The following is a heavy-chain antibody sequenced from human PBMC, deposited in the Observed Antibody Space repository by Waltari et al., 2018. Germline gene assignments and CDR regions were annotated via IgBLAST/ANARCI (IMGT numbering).Heavy chain of an antibody. J-gene: IGHJ4*02. CDR3: ARVLRVGSGSYYKREAYFDY. D-gene: IGHD3-10*01. CDR1: GGSFSGYY. CDR2: INHRGST. V-gene: IGHV4-34*01. Sequence: QVQLQQWGAGLLKPSETLSLTCAVYGGSFSGYYWSWIRQPPGKGLEWIGEINHRGSTNYNPSLKSRVTISVDTSKNQFSLKLSSVTAADTAVYYCARVLRVGSGSYYKREAYFDYWGQGTLVTVSS.